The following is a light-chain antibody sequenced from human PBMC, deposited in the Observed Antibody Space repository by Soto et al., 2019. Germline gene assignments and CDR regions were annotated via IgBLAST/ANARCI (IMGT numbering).Light chain of an antibody. CDR2: WAS. Sequence: DIVMTQSPHSLAVSLGERATINCKSSQSVLYSSNNKNYLAWYQQKPGQPPKLLIYWASTRESGVPDRFSGSGSGTDFTLTISSLQAEDVAVYYCQQYYSTPRTFGQGTKV. CDR1: QSVLYSSNNKNY. V-gene: IGKV4-1*01. CDR3: QQYYSTPRT. J-gene: IGKJ1*01.